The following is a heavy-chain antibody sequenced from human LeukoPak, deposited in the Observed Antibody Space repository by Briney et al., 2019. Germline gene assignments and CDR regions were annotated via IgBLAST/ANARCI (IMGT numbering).Heavy chain of an antibody. J-gene: IGHJ4*02. Sequence: PGGSLRLSCAASGFTFSSYSMNWVRQAPGKGLEWVSYISSSSSTIYYADSVKGRFTITRDNSKNTLYLQMNSLRAGDTAIYYCAKVSVVVVAATQVFDYWGQGTLVTVSS. V-gene: IGHV3-48*01. CDR3: AKVSVVVVAATQVFDY. CDR1: GFTFSSYS. D-gene: IGHD2-15*01. CDR2: ISSSSSTI.